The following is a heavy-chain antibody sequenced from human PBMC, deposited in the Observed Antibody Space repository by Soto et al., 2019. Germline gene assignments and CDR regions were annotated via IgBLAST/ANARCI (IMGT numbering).Heavy chain of an antibody. V-gene: IGHV4-39*01. D-gene: IGHD2-8*01. J-gene: IGHJ4*02. CDR3: ARQDIVLMVYANDY. CDR1: GGSISSSSYY. Sequence: SETLSLTCTVSGGSISSSSYYWGWIRQPPGKGLEWIGSIYYSGSTYYNPSLKSRVTISVDTSKNQFSLKLSSVTAADTAVYYCARQDIVLMVYANDYWGQGTLVTVSS. CDR2: IYYSGST.